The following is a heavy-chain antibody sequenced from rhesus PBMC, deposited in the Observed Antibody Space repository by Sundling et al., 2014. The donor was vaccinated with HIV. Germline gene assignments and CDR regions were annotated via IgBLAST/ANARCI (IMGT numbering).Heavy chain of an antibody. J-gene: IGHJ6*01. CDR3: AGSPSYFTRNNTFDS. Sequence: QVQLVQSGAEVKKPGASVKISCAASGFTFGNYAINWVRRAPGQGLDWMGVIIPRPGLTKYAEKFQGRVAITADTSISIAYLEMSSLRSEDTAVYYCAGSPSYFTRNNTFDSWAEGYGRHRLL. CDR2: IIPRPGLT. CDR1: GFTFGNYA. V-gene: IGHV1-198*02. D-gene: IGHD2-2*01.